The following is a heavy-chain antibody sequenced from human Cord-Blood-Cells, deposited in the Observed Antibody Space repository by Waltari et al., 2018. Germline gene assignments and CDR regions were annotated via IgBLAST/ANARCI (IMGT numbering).Heavy chain of an antibody. CDR3: ARDRGDGSNWFDP. V-gene: IGHV1-2*02. CDR1: GYTFTGYY. CDR2: INPNSGGR. J-gene: IGHJ5*02. Sequence: QVQLVQSGAEVKKPGASVKVSCKASGYTFTGYYMHWVRRAPGQGLVWMGWINPNSGGRNYAQKIQGRVTMTRDTSISTAYMELSRLRSDDTSVYYCARDRGDGSNWFDPWGQGTLVTVSS. D-gene: IGHD1-26*01.